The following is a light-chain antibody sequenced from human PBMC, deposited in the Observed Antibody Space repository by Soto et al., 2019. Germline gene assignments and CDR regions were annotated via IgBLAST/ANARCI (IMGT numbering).Light chain of an antibody. CDR3: QQRSNWPPWT. CDR1: QSVSSY. V-gene: IGKV3-11*01. J-gene: IGKJ1*01. Sequence: EIVMTQSPATLSVSPGERATLSCRASQSVSSYLVWYQQKPGQAPRLLIYDASNRATGIPARFSGSGSGTDFTLTISSLEPEDFAVYYCQQRSNWPPWTFGQGTKVDIK. CDR2: DAS.